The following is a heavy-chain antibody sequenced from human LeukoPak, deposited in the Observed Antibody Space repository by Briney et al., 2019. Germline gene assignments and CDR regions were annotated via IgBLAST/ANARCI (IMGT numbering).Heavy chain of an antibody. CDR1: GFTFSSYW. V-gene: IGHV3-7*01. J-gene: IGHJ6*03. CDR3: ARSGWNDPYYYYYYYMDV. CDR2: IKQDGSEK. D-gene: IGHD1-1*01. Sequence: PGGSLRLSCAASGFTFSSYWMSWVRQAPGKGREWVANIKQDGSEKYYVDSVKGRFTISRDNAKNSLYLQMNSLRAEDTAVYYCARSGWNDPYYYYYYYMDVWGKGTTVTVSS.